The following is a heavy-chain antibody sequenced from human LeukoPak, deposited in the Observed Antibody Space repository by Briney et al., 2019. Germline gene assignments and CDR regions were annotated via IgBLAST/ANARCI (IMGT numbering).Heavy chain of an antibody. CDR2: INHSGST. D-gene: IGHD3-10*01. CDR3: ARGRVGTYYYGSGSYSTRGFSFDY. V-gene: IGHV4-34*01. CDR1: GGSFSGYY. Sequence: SETLSLTCAVYGGSFSGYYWSWIRQPPGKGLEWIGEINHSGSTNYNPSLKSRVTISVDTSKNQFSLKLSSVTAADTAVYYCARGRVGTYYYGSGSYSTRGFSFDYWGQGTLVTVSS. J-gene: IGHJ4*02.